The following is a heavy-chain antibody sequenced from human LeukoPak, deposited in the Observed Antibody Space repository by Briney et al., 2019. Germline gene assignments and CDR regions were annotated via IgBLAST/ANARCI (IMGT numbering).Heavy chain of an antibody. Sequence: GGSLRLSCAASGFTFSSYAMSWVRQAPGKGLEWVSAISGSGDSTYYADSVKGRFTISRDNSENTLYLQMNSLRAEDTAVYYCAKKVVGATTDLDYWGQGTLVTVSS. CDR3: AKKVVGATTDLDY. CDR2: ISGSGDST. V-gene: IGHV3-23*01. CDR1: GFTFSSYA. J-gene: IGHJ4*02. D-gene: IGHD1-26*01.